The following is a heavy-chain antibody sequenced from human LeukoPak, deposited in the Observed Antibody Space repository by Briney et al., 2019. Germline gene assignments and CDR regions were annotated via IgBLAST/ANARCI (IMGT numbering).Heavy chain of an antibody. CDR3: VKDLTYTFDY. D-gene: IGHD3-16*01. CDR2: IGDTGGTT. J-gene: IGHJ4*02. V-gene: IGHV3-64D*09. CDR1: GFTFSNYN. Sequence: GSLRLSCSASGFTFSNYNMHWVRQSPGKGLEHVSIIGDTGGTTRYADSVKGRFSVSRDNSKNTLYLQMSSLRPDDTAIYYCVKDLTYTFDYWGQGTLVTVSS.